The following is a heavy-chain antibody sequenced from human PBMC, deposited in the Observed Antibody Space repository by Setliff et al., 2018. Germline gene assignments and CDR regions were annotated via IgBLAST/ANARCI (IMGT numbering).Heavy chain of an antibody. CDR3: ARVICSSTSCPGYYGMGV. Sequence: SETLSLTCAVYGGSFSTYYWIWIRQPPGKGLEWIGEINHSGSTNYNPSLKSRVTISVDTSKNQFSLKLSSVAAADTAVYYCARVICSSTSCPGYYGMGVWGQGTTVTVSS. CDR1: GGSFSTYY. D-gene: IGHD2-2*01. CDR2: INHSGST. V-gene: IGHV4-34*01. J-gene: IGHJ6*02.